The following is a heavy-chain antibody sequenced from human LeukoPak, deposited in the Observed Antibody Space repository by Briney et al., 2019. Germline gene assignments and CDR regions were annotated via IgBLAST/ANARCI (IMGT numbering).Heavy chain of an antibody. D-gene: IGHD6-13*01. CDR1: GGSISSYY. V-gene: IGHV4-59*08. Sequence: SETLSLTCTVSGGSISSYYWSWIRQPPGKGLEWIGYIYYSGGTNYNPSLKSRVTISVDTSKNQFSLKLSSVTAADTAVYYCARQRYSSSWYGLFDYWGQGTLVTVSS. J-gene: IGHJ4*02. CDR3: ARQRYSSSWYGLFDY. CDR2: IYYSGGT.